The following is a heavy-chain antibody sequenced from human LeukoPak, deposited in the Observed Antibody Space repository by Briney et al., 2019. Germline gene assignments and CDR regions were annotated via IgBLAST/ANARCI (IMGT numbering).Heavy chain of an antibody. Sequence: SETLSLTCTVSGGSISSGSYYWSWIRQPAGKGLEWIGRIYTSGSTNYNPSLKSRVTISVDTSKNQFSLKLSSVTAADTAVYYCARILLWFGELLHMDVRGKGTTVTVSS. V-gene: IGHV4-61*02. J-gene: IGHJ6*03. D-gene: IGHD3-10*01. CDR3: ARILLWFGELLHMDV. CDR2: IYTSGST. CDR1: GGSISSGSYY.